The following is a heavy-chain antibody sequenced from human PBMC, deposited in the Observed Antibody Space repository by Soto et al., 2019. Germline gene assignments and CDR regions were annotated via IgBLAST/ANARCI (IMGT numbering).Heavy chain of an antibody. Sequence: QVQLVESGGGLVNPGGSLRLSCAASGFTFSDFYMSWIRQSPGKGLEWVSTISSSGSTVAYAASVKGRSTISRDNAKNSLFLQMNSLKSEDTAVYYCAREQWYQCDLRGQGALGTVSS. CDR3: AREQWYQCDL. CDR1: GFTFSDFY. J-gene: IGHJ5*02. CDR2: ISSSGSTV. V-gene: IGHV3-11*01. D-gene: IGHD2-2*01.